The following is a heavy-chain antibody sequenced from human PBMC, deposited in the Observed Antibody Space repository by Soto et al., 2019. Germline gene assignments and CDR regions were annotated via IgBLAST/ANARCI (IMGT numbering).Heavy chain of an antibody. J-gene: IGHJ4*02. V-gene: IGHV3-74*01. CDR2: VSSDGSFT. CDR3: AREGDMGSSAFDC. CDR1: GFTFSKYW. Sequence: EVQLVESGGGLVQPGGSLRLSCAASGFTFSKYWMHWVRQAPGKGLVWVARVSSDGSFTYYADSVKGRFTISRDNAQNTLYLQMSTLRPDVTAVYYCAREGDMGSSAFDCWGQGTLVTVSS. D-gene: IGHD3-10*01.